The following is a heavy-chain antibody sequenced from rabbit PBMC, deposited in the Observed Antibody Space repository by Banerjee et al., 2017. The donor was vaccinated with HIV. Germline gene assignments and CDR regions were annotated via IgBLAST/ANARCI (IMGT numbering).Heavy chain of an antibody. D-gene: IGHD4-1*01. CDR2: IYAGSSGGT. J-gene: IGHJ3*01. CDR3: TRGLVAGVLSL. CDR1: GLDFSSSYW. Sequence: QSLEESGGGLVQPGGSLKLSCKASGLDFSSSYWICWVRQAPGKGLEWIACIYAGSSGGTYYASWAKGRFTISKTSSTTVTLQMTSLTAADTATYFCTRGLVAGVLSLWGQGTLVTVS. V-gene: IGHV1S40*01.